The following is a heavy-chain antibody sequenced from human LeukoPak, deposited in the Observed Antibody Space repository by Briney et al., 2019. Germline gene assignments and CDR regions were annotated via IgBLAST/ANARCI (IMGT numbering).Heavy chain of an antibody. J-gene: IGHJ4*02. CDR3: ASVYCSGGSCWYYFDY. CDR2: ITGSGGNT. V-gene: IGHV3-23*01. CDR1: GFTFSNSA. Sequence: GGSLRLSCAASGFTFSNSAMSWVRQAPGKGLEWVSAITGSGGNTYDSDSVKGRFTLSRDNSKNTLYLQMNSLRAEDTAVYYCASVYCSGGSCWYYFDYWGQGTLVTVSS. D-gene: IGHD2-15*01.